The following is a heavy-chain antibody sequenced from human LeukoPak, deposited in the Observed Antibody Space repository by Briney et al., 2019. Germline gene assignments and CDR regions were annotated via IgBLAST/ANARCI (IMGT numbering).Heavy chain of an antibody. Sequence: GSLRLFCSASGFLFSSFAITWVRQASRKGLEWVSAISGTGGSTVYADSVKGRLTISRDNSKNTLYLQMSSLRDEDTAIYYCTKGGSYAPLDYWGQGTLVTVSS. CDR2: ISGTGGST. J-gene: IGHJ4*02. CDR1: GFLFSSFA. D-gene: IGHD1-26*01. CDR3: TKGGSYAPLDY. V-gene: IGHV3-23*01.